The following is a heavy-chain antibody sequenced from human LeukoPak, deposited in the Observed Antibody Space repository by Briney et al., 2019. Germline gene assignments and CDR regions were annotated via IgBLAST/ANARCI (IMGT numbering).Heavy chain of an antibody. V-gene: IGHV3-23*01. J-gene: IGHJ4*02. Sequence: GGSLRLSCAASGFTFSSSAMSWLRQATGKGLEWVSVISSSGDYTFYADSVKGRFTISRDNYKDTVFLQMNGLRADDTAIYHCAKLGADIVVVPAALYYFHYWGQGTMVTVSS. D-gene: IGHD2-2*01. CDR3: AKLGADIVVVPAALYYFHY. CDR1: GFTFSSSA. CDR2: ISSSGDYT.